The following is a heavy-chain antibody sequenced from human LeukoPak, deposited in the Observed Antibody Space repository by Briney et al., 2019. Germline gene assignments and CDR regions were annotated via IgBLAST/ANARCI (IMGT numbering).Heavy chain of an antibody. V-gene: IGHV1-18*01. CDR1: GYTFTNYG. D-gene: IGHD6-19*01. CDR3: ARDWYSRGWYVHAFDI. Sequence: ASVKVSCTASGYTFTNYGFSWVRQAPGQGLEWVGWISAYNGNTNYAQKLQGRVTMTTDTSTRTAYVELRSLRSDDTAVYYCARDWYSRGWYVHAFDIWGQGTMVTVSS. CDR2: ISAYNGNT. J-gene: IGHJ3*02.